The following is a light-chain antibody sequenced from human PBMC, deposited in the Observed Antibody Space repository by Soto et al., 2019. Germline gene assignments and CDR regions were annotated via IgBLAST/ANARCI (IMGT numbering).Light chain of an antibody. CDR1: QSVSSNY. CDR2: GAS. J-gene: IGKJ5*01. Sequence: EIVLTQSPVTLSLSPGERATLSCRASQSVSSNYLARYQQKPGQAPRLLIYGASSRATGIPDRFSGSGSGNEFTPTIRSLQSEDFAVYYCQQSSNWPPITFGQGTRLEI. V-gene: IGKV3-20*01. CDR3: QQSSNWPPIT.